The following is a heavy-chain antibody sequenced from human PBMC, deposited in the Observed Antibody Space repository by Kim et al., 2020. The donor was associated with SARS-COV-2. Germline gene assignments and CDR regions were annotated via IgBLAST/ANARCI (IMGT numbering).Heavy chain of an antibody. J-gene: IGHJ4*02. CDR3: ARDGSRGQQLSSPAH. D-gene: IGHD4-4*01. CDR1: GFTFSTYN. V-gene: IGHV3-48*02. CDR2: ISSSSDTI. Sequence: GGSLRLSCAASGFTFSTYNMNWVRQAPGKGLEWVSYISSSSDTIYYADSVRGRFTISRDNAKNSLYLQMSSLRDEDTGVYYCARDGSRGQQLSSPAHWGPGTLVTVSS.